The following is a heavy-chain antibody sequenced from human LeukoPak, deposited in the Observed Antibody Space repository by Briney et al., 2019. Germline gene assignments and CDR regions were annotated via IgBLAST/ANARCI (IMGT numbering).Heavy chain of an antibody. V-gene: IGHV3-48*01. CDR1: GFTFRSYN. CDR3: AELGITMIGGV. J-gene: IGHJ6*04. D-gene: IGHD3-10*02. Sequence: PGGSLRLSCAASGFTFRSYNMNWVRQAPGEGLEWVSYITGGSTTIYYADSVKGRFTISRDNAKNSLYLQMNSLRAEDTAVYYCAELGITMIGGVWGKGTTVTISS. CDR2: ITGGSTTI.